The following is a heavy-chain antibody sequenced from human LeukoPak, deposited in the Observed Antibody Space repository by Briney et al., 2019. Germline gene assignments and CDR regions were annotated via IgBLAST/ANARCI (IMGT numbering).Heavy chain of an antibody. D-gene: IGHD5-12*01. CDR1: GFTFSTYA. J-gene: IGHJ6*02. CDR3: ARDSATYYYSYAMDV. Sequence: GRSLRLSCAASGFTFSTYAMHCVRQAPGKGLEWVAVISYDRSNKYYADSVKGRFTISRDNSKNTLYLQMNSLRAEDTAVFYCARDSATYYYSYAMDVWGQGTTVTVSS. V-gene: IGHV3-30-3*01. CDR2: ISYDRSNK.